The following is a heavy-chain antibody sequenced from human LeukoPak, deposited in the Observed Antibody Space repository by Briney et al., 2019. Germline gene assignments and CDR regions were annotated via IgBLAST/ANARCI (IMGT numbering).Heavy chain of an antibody. CDR2: ISFHGSDK. V-gene: IGHV3-30*04. D-gene: IGHD6-13*01. J-gene: IGHJ6*02. CDR3: ARDRVSSSSWAGSFYYGMGV. Sequence: GGSLRLSCAASGFTFSSYAVHWVRQAPGKGLECVALISFHGSDKFYSDSVKGRFTISRDNSKNTLYLQMNNLRPDDTAVYYCARDRVSSSSWAGSFYYGMGVWGQGTTVTVSS. CDR1: GFTFSSYA.